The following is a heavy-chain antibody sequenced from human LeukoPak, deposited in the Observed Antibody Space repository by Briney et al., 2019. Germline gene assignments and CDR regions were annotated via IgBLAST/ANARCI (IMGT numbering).Heavy chain of an antibody. J-gene: IGHJ6*02. V-gene: IGHV4-59*08. CDR1: GGSISSYY. Sequence: SETLSLTCTVSGGSISSYYWSWIRQPPGKGLEWIGYIYYSGSTNYNPSLKSRVTISVDTSKNQFSLKLSSVTAADTAVYYCARQRCTTASCYLNVWGQGTTVTVSS. CDR2: IYYSGST. CDR3: ARQRCTTASCYLNV. D-gene: IGHD2-2*01.